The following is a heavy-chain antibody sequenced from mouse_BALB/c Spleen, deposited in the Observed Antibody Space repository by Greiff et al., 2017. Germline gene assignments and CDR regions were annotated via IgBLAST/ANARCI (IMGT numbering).Heavy chain of an antibody. D-gene: IGHD1-1*01. CDR2: ISYDGSN. CDR3: ARDYYGVGGRFAY. J-gene: IGHJ3*01. CDR1: GYSITSGYY. Sequence: EVKLMESGPGLVKPSQSLSLTCSVTGYSITSGYYWNWIRQFPGNKLEWMGYISYDGSNNYNPSLKNRISITRDTSKNQFFLKLNSVTTEDTATYYCARDYYGVGGRFAYWGQGTLVTVSA. V-gene: IGHV3-6*02.